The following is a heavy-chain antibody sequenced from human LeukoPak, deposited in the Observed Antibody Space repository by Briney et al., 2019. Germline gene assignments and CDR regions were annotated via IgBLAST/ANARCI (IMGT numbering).Heavy chain of an antibody. CDR3: ARNNGMDV. CDR2: VNRDGSET. Sequence: RPGGPLRLSCAASGFALSSHWMTWVRQVPGRGPEWVANVNRDGSETYYLDSVKGRFTISKDNAKNSLYLQMNSLRAEDTALYHCARNNGMDVWGQGTTVIVSS. V-gene: IGHV3-7*03. J-gene: IGHJ6*02. CDR1: GFALSSHW.